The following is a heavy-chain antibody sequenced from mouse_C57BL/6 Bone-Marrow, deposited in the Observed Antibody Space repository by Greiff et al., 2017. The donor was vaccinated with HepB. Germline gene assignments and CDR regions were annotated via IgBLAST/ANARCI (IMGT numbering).Heavy chain of an antibody. CDR3: ARGWLPPYMDY. D-gene: IGHD2-3*01. V-gene: IGHV1-64*01. Sequence: QVQLQQPGAELVKPGASVKLSCKASGYTFTSYWMHWVKQRPGQGLEWIGMIHPNSGSTNYNEKFKSKATLTVDKSSSTAYMPLSSLTSEDSAVYYCARGWLPPYMDYWGQGTSVTVSS. CDR1: GYTFTSYW. J-gene: IGHJ4*01. CDR2: IHPNSGST.